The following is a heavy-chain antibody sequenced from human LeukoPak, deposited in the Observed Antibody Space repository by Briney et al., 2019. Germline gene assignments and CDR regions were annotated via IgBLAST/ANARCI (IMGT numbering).Heavy chain of an antibody. J-gene: IGHJ4*02. D-gene: IGHD3-3*01. V-gene: IGHV4-34*01. CDR2: INHSGST. CDR3: ASSGGYDFWSGNLRKYFDY. CDR1: GGSFSGYY. Sequence: SETLSLTCAVYGGSFSGYYWSWLRQPPGKGLEWIGEINHSGSTNYNPSLKSRVTISVDTSKNQFSLKLSSVTAADTAVYYCASSGGYDFWSGNLRKYFDYWGQGTLVTVSS.